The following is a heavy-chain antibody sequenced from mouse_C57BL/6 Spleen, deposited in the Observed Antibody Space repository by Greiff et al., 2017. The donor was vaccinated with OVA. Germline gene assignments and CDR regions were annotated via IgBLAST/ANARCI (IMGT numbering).Heavy chain of an antibody. J-gene: IGHJ2*01. D-gene: IGHD1-1*01. V-gene: IGHV1-64*01. CDR3: ARALLRDYFDY. Sequence: QVQLKQSGAELVKPGASVKLSCKASGYTFTSYWMHWVKQRPGQGLEWIGMIHPNSGSTNYNEKFKSKATLTVDKSSSTAYMQLSSLTSEDSAVCYCARALLRDYFDYWGQGTTLTVSS. CDR2: IHPNSGST. CDR1: GYTFTSYW.